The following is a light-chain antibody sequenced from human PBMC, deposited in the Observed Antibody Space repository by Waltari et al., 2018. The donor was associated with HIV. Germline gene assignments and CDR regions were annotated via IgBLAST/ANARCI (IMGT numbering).Light chain of an antibody. Sequence: QSVLTQPPAASGTPGQRVTIPCSASSSNIGRNPVTWYQPLPGTAPKLLMYSNKQRPSGVPDRFSGSKSGTSASLVISGLQSEDEGDYYCAAWDDSLKGVFGGGTKLTVL. J-gene: IGLJ3*02. CDR2: SNK. CDR3: AAWDDSLKGV. V-gene: IGLV1-44*01. CDR1: SSNIGRNP.